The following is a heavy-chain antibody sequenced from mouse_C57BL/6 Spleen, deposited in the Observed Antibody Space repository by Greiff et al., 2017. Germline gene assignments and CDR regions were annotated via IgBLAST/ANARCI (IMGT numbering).Heavy chain of an antibody. Sequence: VKLQQSGAELVKPGASVKISCKASGYAFSSYWMNWVKQRPGKGLEWIGQIYPGDGDTNYNGQFKGKATLTADKSSSTAYMQNSSLTSEDSAVYFCAGYGSSPWYFDVWGTGTTVTVSS. CDR1: GYAFSSYW. V-gene: IGHV1-80*01. D-gene: IGHD1-1*01. J-gene: IGHJ1*03. CDR3: AGYGSSPWYFDV. CDR2: IYPGDGDT.